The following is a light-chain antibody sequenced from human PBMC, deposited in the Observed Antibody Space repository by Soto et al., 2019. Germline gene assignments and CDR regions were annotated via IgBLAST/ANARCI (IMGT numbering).Light chain of an antibody. J-gene: IGKJ3*01. CDR2: GAS. Sequence: EIVLTQSPGTLSLSPGERATLSCRASQSVSSSYLAWYQQKPGQAPRLLIYGASSRATGIPDRFSGSGSGKDFTLTISRLEPEDFAVYYCQQYGSSPFTFGAGTKVDIK. CDR3: QQYGSSPFT. CDR1: QSVSSSY. V-gene: IGKV3-20*01.